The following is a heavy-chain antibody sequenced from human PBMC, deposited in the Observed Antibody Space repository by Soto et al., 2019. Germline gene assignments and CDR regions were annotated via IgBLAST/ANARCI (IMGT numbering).Heavy chain of an antibody. CDR1: GFTFDDYA. J-gene: IGHJ4*02. CDR2: ISWNSGSI. CDR3: AKFPLGYCSGGSCYNDY. D-gene: IGHD2-15*01. Sequence: GGSLRLSCAASGFTFDDYAMHWVRQAPGKGLEWVSGISWNSGSIGYADSVKGRFTISRDNAKNSLYLQMNSLRAEDTALYYCAKFPLGYCSGGSCYNDYWGQGTLVTVSS. V-gene: IGHV3-9*01.